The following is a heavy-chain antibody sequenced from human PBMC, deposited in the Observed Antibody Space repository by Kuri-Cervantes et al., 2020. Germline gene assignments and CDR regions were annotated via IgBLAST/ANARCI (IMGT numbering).Heavy chain of an antibody. D-gene: IGHD3-3*01. CDR3: AGGHPYYDFWSGYRYYYYYGMDV. CDR1: GGSISSSSYY. J-gene: IGHJ6*02. Sequence: SETLSLTCTVSGGSISSSSYYWGWIRQPPGKGLGWIGSIYYSGSTYYNPSLKSRVTISVDTSKNQFSLKLSSVTAADTAVYYCAGGHPYYDFWSGYRYYYYYGMDVWGQGTTVTVSS. CDR2: IYYSGST. V-gene: IGHV4-39*07.